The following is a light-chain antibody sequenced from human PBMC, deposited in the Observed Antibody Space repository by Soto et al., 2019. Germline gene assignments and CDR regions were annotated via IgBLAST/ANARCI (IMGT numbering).Light chain of an antibody. V-gene: IGKV1-16*02. CDR2: GAS. CDR3: QQYHSYPVT. Sequence: DIQMTQSPSSLSASVGDTVTITCRASQGINNFLAWFQQKPGKAPKSLIYGASSLQSGAPSKFSGSGSDTGFTLSISCLQPEDSATYFCQQYHSYPVTFGGGTKVEFK. J-gene: IGKJ4*01. CDR1: QGINNF.